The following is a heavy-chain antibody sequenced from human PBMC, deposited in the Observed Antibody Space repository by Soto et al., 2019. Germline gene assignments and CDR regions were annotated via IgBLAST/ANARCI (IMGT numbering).Heavy chain of an antibody. CDR2: INAGNGNT. D-gene: IGHD1-26*01. Sequence: GASVKVSCKASGYTFTSYAMHWVPQAPEQRLEWMGWINAGNGNTKYSQKFQGRVTITRDTSASTAYMELSSLRSEDTAVYYCARGLGLYYFDYWGQGTLVTVSS. CDR1: GYTFTSYA. J-gene: IGHJ4*02. CDR3: ARGLGLYYFDY. V-gene: IGHV1-3*01.